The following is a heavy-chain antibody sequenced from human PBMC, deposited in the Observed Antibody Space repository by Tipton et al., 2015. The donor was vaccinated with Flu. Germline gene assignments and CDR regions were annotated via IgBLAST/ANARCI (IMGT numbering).Heavy chain of an antibody. D-gene: IGHD6-13*01. Sequence: AASGFTFSSYSMNWVRQAPGKGLEWVSSISSSSSYIYYADSVKGRFTISRDNAKNSLYLQMNSLRAEDTAVYYCARVYIAAAGSYYYYGMDVWGQGTTVTVSS. J-gene: IGHJ6*02. CDR1: GFTFSSYS. CDR3: ARVYIAAAGSYYYYGMDV. V-gene: IGHV3-21*01. CDR2: ISSSSSYI.